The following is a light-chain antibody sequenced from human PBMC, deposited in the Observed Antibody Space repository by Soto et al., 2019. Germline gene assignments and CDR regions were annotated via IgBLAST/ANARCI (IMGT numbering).Light chain of an antibody. CDR1: QSVSSY. CDR3: QQRSNWPGT. Sequence: EIVLTQSPATLSLSPGERATLSCRASQSVSSYLAWYQQKPGQAPRLLIYDASNRATGIPARFSGSGSGTDFTLTISSLEPEDFAVYYCQQRSNWPGTFSQGNKV. CDR2: DAS. V-gene: IGKV3-11*01. J-gene: IGKJ1*01.